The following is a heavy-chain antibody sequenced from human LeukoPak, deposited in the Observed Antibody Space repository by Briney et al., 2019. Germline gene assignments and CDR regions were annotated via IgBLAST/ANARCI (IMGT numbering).Heavy chain of an antibody. CDR1: GGYISSGGYS. J-gene: IGHJ4*02. V-gene: IGHV4-30-2*01. Sequence: TSETLSLTCAVSGGYISSGGYSWSWIRQPPGKGLEWIGYIYHSGSTYYNPSLKSRVTISVDRSKNQFSLKLSSVTAADTAVYHCARGVATIFFDYWGQGTLVTVSS. CDR2: IYHSGST. D-gene: IGHD5-12*01. CDR3: ARGVATIFFDY.